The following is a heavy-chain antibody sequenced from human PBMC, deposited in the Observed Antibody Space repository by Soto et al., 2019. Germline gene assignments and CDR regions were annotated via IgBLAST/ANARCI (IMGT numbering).Heavy chain of an antibody. J-gene: IGHJ4*02. D-gene: IGHD3-3*01. CDR1: GYNFAGYW. Sequence: PGESLKISCQGSGYNFAGYWIARVRQMPGKGLELMGIIYPSDSDTRYRPSFQGQVTISADKSISSAYLQWSSLRASDTAMYYCARGGVSTRTFDYWGQGTLVTVSS. CDR2: IYPSDSDT. CDR3: ARGGVSTRTFDY. V-gene: IGHV5-51*01.